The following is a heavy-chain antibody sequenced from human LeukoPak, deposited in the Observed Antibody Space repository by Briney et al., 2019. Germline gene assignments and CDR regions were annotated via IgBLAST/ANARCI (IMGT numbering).Heavy chain of an antibody. Sequence: SETLSLTCAVSGYSISSGYYCGWIRQPPGKGLEWIGSIYHSGSTYYNPSLKSRVTISVDTSKNQFSLKLSSVTAADTAVYYCAYCSRTSCYIDWYFDLWGRGTLVTVSS. CDR1: GYSISSGYY. CDR2: IYHSGST. CDR3: AYCSRTSCYIDWYFDL. V-gene: IGHV4-38-2*01. D-gene: IGHD2-2*02. J-gene: IGHJ2*01.